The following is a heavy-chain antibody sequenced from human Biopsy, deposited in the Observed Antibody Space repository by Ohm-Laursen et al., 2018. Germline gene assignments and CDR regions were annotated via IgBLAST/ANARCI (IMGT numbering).Heavy chain of an antibody. Sequence: GPSVNVSCTAPTGTFNSYGIIWVRQAPAQGLEWMGRIIPILRTTAYAQTSLGRVTITADSPTSTVDMELTSLTSDAPAVYFCAREAIGYQLPCDDWGQGTLVTVSS. CDR1: TGTFNSYG. CDR3: AREAIGYQLPCDD. V-gene: IGHV1-69*11. D-gene: IGHD2-2*01. CDR2: IIPILRTT. J-gene: IGHJ4*02.